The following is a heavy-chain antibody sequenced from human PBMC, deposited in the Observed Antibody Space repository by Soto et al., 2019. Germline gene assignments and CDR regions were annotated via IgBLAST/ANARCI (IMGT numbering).Heavy chain of an antibody. V-gene: IGHV3-23*01. Sequence: EVQVLESGGGLVQPGGSLRLSCAASGFTFSSYAMDWVRQAPGKGLEWVSGLSGGGGRTYYADSVKGRFTISRDNAKNTLYLDMNSLRVDDTAIYYCAKDVRMAFDFWTAYPPSYGFWGQGSLVTVSS. CDR2: LSGGGGRT. CDR1: GFTFSSYA. J-gene: IGHJ4*02. D-gene: IGHD3-3*01. CDR3: AKDVRMAFDFWTAYPPSYGF.